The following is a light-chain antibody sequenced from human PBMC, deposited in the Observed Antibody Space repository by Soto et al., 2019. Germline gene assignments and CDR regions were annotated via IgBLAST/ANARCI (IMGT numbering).Light chain of an antibody. V-gene: IGLV3-9*01. J-gene: IGLJ2*01. CDR3: QVWDSSTSYVV. Sequence: SYELTQPLSVSVALGQTARITGGGNNIGFKNVHWYQQKPGQAPVLVIYRNTNRPSEIPDRLSGANSGNTATLTISRAQAGDEADYYCQVWDSSTSYVVFGGGTKLTVL. CDR2: RNT. CDR1: NIGFKN.